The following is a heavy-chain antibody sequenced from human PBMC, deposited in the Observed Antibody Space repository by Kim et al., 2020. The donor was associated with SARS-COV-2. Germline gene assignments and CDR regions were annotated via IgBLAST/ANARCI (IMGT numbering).Heavy chain of an antibody. Sequence: GGSLRLSCAASGFTFSSYAMSWVRQALGKGLEWVSAISGSGGSTYYADSVKGRFTISRDNSKNTLYLQMNSLRAEDTAVYYCAKDAVGWNYYDSSGLPYYFDYWGQGTLVTVSS. CDR3: AKDAVGWNYYDSSGLPYYFDY. V-gene: IGHV3-23*01. CDR2: ISGSGGST. J-gene: IGHJ4*02. CDR1: GFTFSSYA. D-gene: IGHD3-22*01.